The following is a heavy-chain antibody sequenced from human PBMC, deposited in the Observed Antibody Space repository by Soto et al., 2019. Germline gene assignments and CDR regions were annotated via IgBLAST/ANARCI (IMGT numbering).Heavy chain of an antibody. CDR1: GFTFSNAW. CDR3: TTDFRTVAGPSGYYYGMDV. D-gene: IGHD6-19*01. CDR2: INSKTDGGTT. Sequence: GGSLRLSCAASGFTFSNAWMSWVRQAPGKGLEWVGRINSKTDGGTTDYAEPVKGRFTISRDDSKNTLYMQMNSLKTEDTAVDYCTTDFRTVAGPSGYYYGMDVWGQGTTVTVSS. J-gene: IGHJ6*02. V-gene: IGHV3-15*01.